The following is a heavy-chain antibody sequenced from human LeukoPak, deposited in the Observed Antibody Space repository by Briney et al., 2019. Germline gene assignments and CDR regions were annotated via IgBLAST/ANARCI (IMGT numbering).Heavy chain of an antibody. D-gene: IGHD1-26*01. CDR2: INVDGTAE. Sequence: GGSLRLSCRASGFTFSTYWMHWVRQTPGQGLEWVANINVDGTAEYYVDSVKGRFTISRDNAKNSLYLQMNSLRAEDTAVYYCARDPYRFAFDIWGQGTVVLVSS. V-gene: IGHV3-7*03. CDR1: GFTFSTYW. CDR3: ARDPYRFAFDI. J-gene: IGHJ3*02.